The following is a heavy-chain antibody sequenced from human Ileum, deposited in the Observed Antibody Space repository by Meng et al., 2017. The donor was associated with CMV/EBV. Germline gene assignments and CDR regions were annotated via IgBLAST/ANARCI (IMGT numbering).Heavy chain of an antibody. Sequence: HLQLQGSGPGLVTPSETLSLTCTVSGDSISSGSYYWAWIRQTPEKGLEWMGSIYYSGSTYDNPSLRSRVTIPVDTSKNQFSLKLTSVTAADTAIYYCAGDWGPYSSRGYFDPWGQGTLVTVSS. J-gene: IGHJ5*02. CDR3: AGDWGPYSSRGYFDP. D-gene: IGHD6-19*01. CDR1: GDSISSGSYY. CDR2: IYYSGST. V-gene: IGHV4-39*07.